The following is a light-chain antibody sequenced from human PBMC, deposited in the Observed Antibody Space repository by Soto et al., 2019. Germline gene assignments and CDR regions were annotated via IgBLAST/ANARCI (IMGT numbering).Light chain of an antibody. CDR2: GAS. Sequence: EIVLTQSPGTLSLSPGKRATLSCRASQSVGNNLAWHQQKPGQAPRLLIYGASSRATGIPERFSGSGSVTDFTLTISRLEPEDFAVYFCQQYGSSPRTFGQGTKVDI. CDR1: QSVGNN. J-gene: IGKJ1*01. V-gene: IGKV3-20*01. CDR3: QQYGSSPRT.